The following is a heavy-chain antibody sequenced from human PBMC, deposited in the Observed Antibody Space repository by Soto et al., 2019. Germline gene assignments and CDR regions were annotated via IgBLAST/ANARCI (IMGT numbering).Heavy chain of an antibody. J-gene: IGHJ4*02. D-gene: IGHD2-8*02. CDR3: TGEVASGY. CDR2: IIPILGIA. CDR1: GGAFRSYT. Sequence: SVKPSSKAPGGAFRSYTSSWVRQAPGQGLEWMGRIIPILGIANYAQKFQGRVTITADKSRNTLFLEMNSLRGDDMAVYYCTGEVASGYWGQGTLVTVSS. V-gene: IGHV1-69*02.